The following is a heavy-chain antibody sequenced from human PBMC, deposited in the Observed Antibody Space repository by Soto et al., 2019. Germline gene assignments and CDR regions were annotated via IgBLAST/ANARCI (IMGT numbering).Heavy chain of an antibody. CDR2: ILPVFGTT. Sequence: QVQLVQSGAEVKKPGSSVKVSCKASGNTFSSGSISWVRQAPGHGLDWVGGILPVFGTTNYARKFQGRVTITADESTATVYMELTYLPSEDTAVYYCARHVGGVAVPGRSVVCGQGTLVTVSS. CDR1: GNTFSSGS. CDR3: ARHVGGVAVPGRSVV. J-gene: IGHJ4*02. V-gene: IGHV1-69*01. D-gene: IGHD6-19*01.